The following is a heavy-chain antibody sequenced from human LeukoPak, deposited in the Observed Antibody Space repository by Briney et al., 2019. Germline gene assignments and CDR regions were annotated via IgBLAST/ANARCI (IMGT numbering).Heavy chain of an antibody. CDR3: AKVRANRFASFDY. CDR1: GFTFSSYA. J-gene: IGHJ4*02. Sequence: PGRSLRLSCAASGFTFSSYAMYWVRQAPGKGLQWVATILYDGSNKYYVDSVKGRFTISRDNSKITLYLQMNSLRAEDTAVYYCAKVRANRFASFDYWGQGTLVTVSS. CDR2: ILYDGSNK. V-gene: IGHV3-30*04. D-gene: IGHD1/OR15-1a*01.